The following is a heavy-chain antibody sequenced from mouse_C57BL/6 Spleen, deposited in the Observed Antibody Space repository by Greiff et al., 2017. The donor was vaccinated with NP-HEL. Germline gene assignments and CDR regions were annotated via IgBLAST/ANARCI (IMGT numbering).Heavy chain of an antibody. CDR2: ISDGGSYT. CDR3: ARDQDGSSHRGFAY. J-gene: IGHJ3*01. V-gene: IGHV5-4*01. CDR1: GFTFSSYA. D-gene: IGHD1-1*01. Sequence: EVKLVESGGGLVKPGGSLKLSCAASGFTFSSYAMSWVRQTPEKRLEWVATISDGGSYTYYPDNVKGRFTISRDNAKNNLYLQMSHLKSEDTAMYYCARDQDGSSHRGFAYWGQGTLVTVSA.